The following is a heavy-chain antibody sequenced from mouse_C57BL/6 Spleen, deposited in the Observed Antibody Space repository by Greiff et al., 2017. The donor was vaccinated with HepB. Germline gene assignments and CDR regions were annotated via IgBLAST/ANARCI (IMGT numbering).Heavy chain of an antibody. J-gene: IGHJ4*01. CDR3: SRSGRKDAIDY. Sequence: VQLQQSGAELVRPGTSVKVSCKASGYAFTNYLIEWVKQRPGQGLEWIGVINPGSGGTNYNEKFKGKATLTADKSSSTAYMQLSSLTSEDSAVYFCSRSGRKDAIDYWGQGTSGTVSS. CDR1: GYAFTNYL. CDR2: INPGSGGT. V-gene: IGHV1-54*01. D-gene: IGHD3-1*01.